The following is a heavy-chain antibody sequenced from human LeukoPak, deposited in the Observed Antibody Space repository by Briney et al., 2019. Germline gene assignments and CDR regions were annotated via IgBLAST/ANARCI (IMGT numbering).Heavy chain of an antibody. CDR3: ARGLNDSWTGENY. J-gene: IGHJ4*02. CDR2: INRSGST. D-gene: IGHD3-3*01. Sequence: SETLSLTCGVYGDSISGYHWTWIRQPPGKGLEWIGEINRSGSTNYNPSLKSRVTISLDTSKSQFSLKVRYVTAADTAVYYCARGLNDSWTGENYWGQGTLVTVSS. CDR1: GDSISGYH. V-gene: IGHV4-34*01.